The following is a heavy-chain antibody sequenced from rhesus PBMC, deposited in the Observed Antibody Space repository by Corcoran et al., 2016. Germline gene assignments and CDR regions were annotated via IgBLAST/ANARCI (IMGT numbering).Heavy chain of an antibody. J-gene: IGHJ4*01. V-gene: IGHV4-147*01. CDR2: IYGGSGNT. CDR3: ATAYEYNNYVPLDY. CDR1: GGSISRNY. Sequence: QVQLQESGPGLVKPSETLSLTCAVSGGSISRNYCSWIRQSPGKGLEWMGYIYGGSGNTIYNPSLNTRGTHSRDTSKNQLSLKLSSMTAADNAVYYCATAYEYNNYVPLDYWGQGVLVTVSS. D-gene: IGHD4-23*01.